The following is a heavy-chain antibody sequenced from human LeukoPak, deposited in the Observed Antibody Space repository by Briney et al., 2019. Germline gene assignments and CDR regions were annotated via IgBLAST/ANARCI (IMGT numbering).Heavy chain of an antibody. V-gene: IGHV5-51*01. CDR3: ARAGVSRGPAGVYYYYYMDV. D-gene: IGHD3-22*01. J-gene: IGHJ6*03. CDR2: IYPGDSDT. CDR1: GYRFTSYW. Sequence: GESLQISCKGSGYRFTSYWIGWVRQMPGKGLEWMGIIYPGDSDTRYSPSFQGQVTMTRDTSISTAYMELSRLRSDDTAVYYCARAGVSRGPAGVYYYYYMDVWGKGTTVTVSS.